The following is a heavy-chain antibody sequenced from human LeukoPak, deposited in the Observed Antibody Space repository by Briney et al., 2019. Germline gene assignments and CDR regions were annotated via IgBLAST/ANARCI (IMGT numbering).Heavy chain of an antibody. CDR3: ARERANYYGSDY. V-gene: IGHV3-23*01. Sequence: GGSLRLSCAASGFTFSSYAMNWVRQAPGKWLEWVSHISGSGISTYYADSVKGRFTISRDNSKNTLYLQMNSLRAEDTAVYYCARERANYYGSDYWGQGTLVTVSS. CDR1: GFTFSSYA. D-gene: IGHD3-10*01. J-gene: IGHJ4*02. CDR2: ISGSGIST.